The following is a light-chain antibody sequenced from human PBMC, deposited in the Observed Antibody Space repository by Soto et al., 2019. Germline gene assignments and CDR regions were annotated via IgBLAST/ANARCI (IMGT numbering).Light chain of an antibody. CDR2: GAS. J-gene: IGKJ1*01. V-gene: IGKV3-15*01. Sequence: IAVAQSPATLSVFLGGMATVSCRASQSISDTLAWYQQKPGQAPRLLIHGASTRAPGFPARFSGSGSGTDFTLTISSLQSEDFAVYYCQQYDNWPWKCGQGTKVDI. CDR1: QSISDT. CDR3: QQYDNWPWK.